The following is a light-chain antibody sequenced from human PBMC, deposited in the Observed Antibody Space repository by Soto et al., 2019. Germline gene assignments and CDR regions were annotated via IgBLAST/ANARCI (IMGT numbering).Light chain of an antibody. CDR3: QQYDYSPPWT. J-gene: IGKJ1*01. CDR2: GAS. CDR1: QSVTNNY. Sequence: EIVLTQSPGTLSLSPGERATLSCRASQSVTNNYLAWCQQKPGQAPRLLIYGASGRATGIPDRFSGSGSGTDFTLTISRLEPEDFAVYYCQQYDYSPPWTFGQGTKVQIK. V-gene: IGKV3-20*01.